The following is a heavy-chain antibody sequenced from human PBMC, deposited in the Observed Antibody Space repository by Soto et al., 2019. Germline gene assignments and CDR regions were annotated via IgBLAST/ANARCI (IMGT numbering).Heavy chain of an antibody. D-gene: IGHD6-19*01. CDR2: IKDDGSEK. J-gene: IGHJ6*02. CDR3: ARDWGTPGRGSAVGYYYQYGMDV. Sequence: EVQLVESGGGLVQPGGSLRLSGLASEFTFNTYWMNWVRQAPGRGLEWVANIKDDGSEKNYVDSVKGRFTISRDKAKNSLYLQMNSLRGEDTAVYFCARDWGTPGRGSAVGYYYQYGMDVWGQGTTVTVSS. V-gene: IGHV3-7*05. CDR1: EFTFNTYW.